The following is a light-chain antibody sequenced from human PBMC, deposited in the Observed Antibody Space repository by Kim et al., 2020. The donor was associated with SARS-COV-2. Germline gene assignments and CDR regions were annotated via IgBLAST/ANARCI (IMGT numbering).Light chain of an antibody. CDR2: GAS. Sequence: LSPEETATPSGRATLTVYSTYLAGYQPNPGQPPRLLIHGASSRATGIPDRFSGSGSGTDCTLTIGRLKPEDLAVNYCQQYANSLTFGGRAKVDSK. CDR1: LTVYSTY. CDR3: QQYANSLT. J-gene: IGKJ4*01. V-gene: IGKV3-20*01.